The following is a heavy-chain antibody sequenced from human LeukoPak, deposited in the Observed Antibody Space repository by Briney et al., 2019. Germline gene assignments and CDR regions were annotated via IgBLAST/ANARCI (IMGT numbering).Heavy chain of an antibody. J-gene: IGHJ4*02. D-gene: IGHD4-17*01. CDR2: INPNSGGT. V-gene: IGHV1-2*02. CDR3: ARSPSDYGDFIDY. Sequence: ASVKVSCKASVYIFTGYYMHWVRQAPGQGLEWMGWINPNSGGTNYAQKFQGRVTMTRDTSISTAYMELSRLRSDDTAVYYFARSPSDYGDFIDYWGQGTLVTVSS. CDR1: VYIFTGYY.